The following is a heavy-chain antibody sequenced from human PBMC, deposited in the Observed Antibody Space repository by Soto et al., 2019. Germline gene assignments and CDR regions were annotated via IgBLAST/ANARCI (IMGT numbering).Heavy chain of an antibody. CDR1: GGSFSSGDYY. CDR3: ARAGLQDYYYYGMDV. J-gene: IGHJ6*02. D-gene: IGHD4-4*01. Sequence: LSLTCTVSGGSFSSGDYYWSWIRQPPGKGLEWIGYIYYSGSTYYNPSLKSRVTISVDTSKNQFSLKLSSVTAADTAVYYCARAGLQDYYYYGMDVWGQGTTVTVSS. CDR2: IYYSGST. V-gene: IGHV4-30-4*01.